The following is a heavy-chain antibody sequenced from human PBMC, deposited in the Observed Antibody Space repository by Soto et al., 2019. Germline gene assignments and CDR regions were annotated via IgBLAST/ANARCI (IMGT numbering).Heavy chain of an antibody. V-gene: IGHV1-18*01. CDR3: ARFYSSGWPRGYFDY. Sequence: QVQLVQSGGEVKKPGASVKVSCKAAGYTFTSHDISWVRQAPGQGLEWMGWISTFHGSINYAQKFQGRVTMTTDTSTSTAYMELRSLRSDDTAVYYCARFYSSGWPRGYFDYWGQGTPVTVSA. CDR2: ISTFHGSI. D-gene: IGHD6-19*01. CDR1: GYTFTSHD. J-gene: IGHJ4*02.